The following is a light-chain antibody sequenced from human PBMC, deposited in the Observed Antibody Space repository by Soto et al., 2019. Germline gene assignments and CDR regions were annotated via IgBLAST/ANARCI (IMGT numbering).Light chain of an antibody. CDR3: QQYNNWRGT. Sequence: EIVMTQSPATLSXSPXXXXXXXXXXSQSVSSNLAWYQQKPGQAPRXXIYXXSTXXXXXXXRFSGSGSGTEFTLTTSSLQSEDFAVYYCQQYNNWRGTFGQGTKVDIK. CDR2: XXS. V-gene: IGKV3-15*01. J-gene: IGKJ1*01. CDR1: QSVSSN.